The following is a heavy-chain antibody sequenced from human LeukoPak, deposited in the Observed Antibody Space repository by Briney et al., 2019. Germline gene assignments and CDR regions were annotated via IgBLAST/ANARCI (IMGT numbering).Heavy chain of an antibody. J-gene: IGHJ4*02. Sequence: GGSLRLSCAASGFIFSNHGMHWVRQGPGKGLEWVGFIRYDGSNKWHGDSVKGRFTISRDNSKNTLFLQMNSLRREDTAVYYCARARRVGTVTYYFDYWGQGTLVTVSS. CDR2: IRYDGSNK. V-gene: IGHV3-30*02. CDR1: GFIFSNHG. CDR3: ARARRVGTVTYYFDY. D-gene: IGHD4-17*01.